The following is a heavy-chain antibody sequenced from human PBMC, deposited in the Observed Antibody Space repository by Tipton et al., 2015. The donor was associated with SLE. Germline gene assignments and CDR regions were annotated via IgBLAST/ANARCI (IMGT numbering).Heavy chain of an antibody. CDR3: GKDMSPGGLDV. CDR2: ITGSGGST. V-gene: IGHV3-23*01. D-gene: IGHD3-10*02. CDR1: GFTFSRYG. J-gene: IGHJ6*02. Sequence: SLRLSCAASGFTFSRYGTSWVRQAPGKGLEWVSGITGSGGSTYYTDSVKGRFSISRDNAKNTLFLQMNSLRTEDTALYYCGKDMSPGGLDVWGHGTTVTVSS.